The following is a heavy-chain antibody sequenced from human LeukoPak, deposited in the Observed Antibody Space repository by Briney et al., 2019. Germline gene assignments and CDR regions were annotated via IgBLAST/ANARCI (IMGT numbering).Heavy chain of an antibody. J-gene: IGHJ3*02. CDR3: ATVLHTSMTTWAAFDT. V-gene: IGHV3-23*01. CDR2: LSASGGGT. CDR1: GLTFSNIA. Sequence: GGSLRLSCAASGLTFSNIAMTWVRQTPGKGLEWVSALSASGGGTFYAPSVKGRFTISRDNSKNTVSLQMDNLRAEDTALYYCATVLHTSMTTWAAFDTWGQGTMVTVSS. D-gene: IGHD5-18*01.